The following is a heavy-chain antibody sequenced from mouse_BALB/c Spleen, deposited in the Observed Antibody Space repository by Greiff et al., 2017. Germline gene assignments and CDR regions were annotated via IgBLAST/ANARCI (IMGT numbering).Heavy chain of an antibody. V-gene: IGHV1-69*02. CDR1: GYTFTSYW. Sequence: QVQLKQPGAELVKPGAPVKLSCKASGYTFTSYWMNWVKQRPGRGLEWIGRIDPSDSETHYNQKFKDKATLTVDKSSSTAYIQLSSLTSEDSAVYYCARGGAPYYYAMDYWGQGTSVTVSS. CDR2: IDPSDSET. CDR3: ARGGAPYYYAMDY. J-gene: IGHJ4*01.